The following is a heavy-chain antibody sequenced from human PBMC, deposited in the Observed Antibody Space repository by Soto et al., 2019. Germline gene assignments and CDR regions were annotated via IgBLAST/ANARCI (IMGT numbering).Heavy chain of an antibody. J-gene: IGHJ4*02. CDR3: AHRDSVHTLDY. CDR2: IYWNDDK. D-gene: IGHD1-1*01. V-gene: IGHV2-5*01. Sequence: QITLKESGPTLVQPTQTLTLTCTFSGFSLSTSGVGVGWIRQPPGKALEWLALIYWNDDKRYSPSLKSRHTTTKDTSKNQVVLTMTNMDPVDTAPHDCAHRDSVHTLDYWGQGTLVTVSS. CDR1: GFSLSTSGVG.